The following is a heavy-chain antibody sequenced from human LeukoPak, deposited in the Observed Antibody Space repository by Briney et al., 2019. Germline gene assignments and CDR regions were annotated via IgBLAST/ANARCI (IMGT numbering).Heavy chain of an antibody. CDR1: GITFTNFG. CDR2: ISGSGDST. CDR3: AKGHSAHGTGFDG. J-gene: IGHJ4*02. V-gene: IGHV3-23*01. Sequence: GESLRLSCAASGITFTNFGMSWVRQAPGKGLEWVSGISGSGDSTYYADSVKGRFTISRDNFKNTVYLQMNSLRVEDTAVYYCAKGHSAHGTGFDGWGQGTLVIASS. D-gene: IGHD1-1*01.